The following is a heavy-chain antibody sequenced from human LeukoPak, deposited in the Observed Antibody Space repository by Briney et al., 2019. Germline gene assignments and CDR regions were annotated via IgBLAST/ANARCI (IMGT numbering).Heavy chain of an antibody. J-gene: IGHJ4*02. V-gene: IGHV3-53*01. Sequence: GGSRRLSCAASAFSLSRNFMGWVRQAPGKGLEWVSLIYIGGDTYYADSVKGRFTISRDNSKNTLYLQMNSLRAEDTAVYYCAKDRGFGEYFPFFYWGQGTLVTVSS. D-gene: IGHD3-10*01. CDR3: AKDRGFGEYFPFFY. CDR2: IYIGGDT. CDR1: AFSLSRNF.